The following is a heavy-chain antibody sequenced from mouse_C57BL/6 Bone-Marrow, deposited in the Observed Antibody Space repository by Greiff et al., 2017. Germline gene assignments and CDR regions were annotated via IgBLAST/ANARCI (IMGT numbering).Heavy chain of an antibody. Sequence: VQLQQPGAELVMPGASVKLSCKASGYTFTSYWMHWVKQRPGQGLEWIGDIDPSDSYTNYNQKFKGKSTLTVDKSSSTAYMQLRSLTSEDSAVYYCAREGLLRAWFAYWGQGTLVTVSA. V-gene: IGHV1-69*01. CDR1: GYTFTSYW. D-gene: IGHD1-1*01. CDR3: AREGLLRAWFAY. J-gene: IGHJ3*01. CDR2: IDPSDSYT.